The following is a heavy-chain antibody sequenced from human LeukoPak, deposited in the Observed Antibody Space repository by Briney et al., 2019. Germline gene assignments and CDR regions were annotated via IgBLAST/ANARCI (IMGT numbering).Heavy chain of an antibody. D-gene: IGHD3-16*02. CDR3: AKDGKDYDYVWGSYRHLPRFDY. J-gene: IGHJ4*02. V-gene: IGHV3-33*06. CDR2: IWYDGSNK. Sequence: PGWSLRLSCAASGFTSSSYGMHWVRQAPGKGLEWVAVIWYDGSNKYYADSVKGRFTISRDNSKNTLYLQMNSLRAEDTAVYYCAKDGKDYDYVWGSYRHLPRFDYWGQGTLVTVSS. CDR1: GFTSSSYG.